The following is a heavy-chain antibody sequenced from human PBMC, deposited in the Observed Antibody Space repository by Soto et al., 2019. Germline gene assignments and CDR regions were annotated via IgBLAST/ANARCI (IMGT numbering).Heavy chain of an antibody. D-gene: IGHD4-17*01. CDR2: IYYSGST. V-gene: IGHV4-31*03. J-gene: IGHJ5*02. CDR3: ARDRTDNWFDP. Sequence: QVQLQESGPGLVKPSQTLSLTCTVSGGSISSGGYYWSWIRQHPGKGLEWMGYIYYSGSTYYNPSLKRXXTXSVXTSKNQFSLKLSSVTAPDTAVYYWARDRTDNWFDPWGQRTLVTVSS. CDR1: GGSISSGGYY.